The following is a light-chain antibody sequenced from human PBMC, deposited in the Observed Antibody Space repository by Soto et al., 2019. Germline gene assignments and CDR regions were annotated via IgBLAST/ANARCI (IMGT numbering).Light chain of an antibody. CDR2: EVR. J-gene: IGLJ1*01. Sequence: QSVLTQPPSVSGSPGQSVTISCTGTSSDVGRYNRVSWYQQPPGTAPKLLIYEVRNRPSGVPDRFSGSKSANTASLTISGLQAEDEADYYCSLYTTTSTFVFGAGTKVTAL. CDR1: SSDVGRYNR. V-gene: IGLV2-18*01. CDR3: SLYTTTSTFV.